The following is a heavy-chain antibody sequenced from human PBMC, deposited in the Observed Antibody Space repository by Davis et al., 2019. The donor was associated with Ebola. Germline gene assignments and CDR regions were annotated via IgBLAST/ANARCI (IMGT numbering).Heavy chain of an antibody. CDR3: AKDTSNIWFDI. CDR1: GGSVTTSYYY. Sequence: PSETLYLTCTVSGGSVTTSYYYWGWIRQPPGKGLEWVSTLGTSADTYYADSVKGRFTISRDNSKNTLYLQMNGLRVEDTAIYYCAKDTSNIWFDIWGQGTMVTVSS. J-gene: IGHJ3*02. V-gene: IGHV3-23*01. D-gene: IGHD1-26*01. CDR2: LGTSADT.